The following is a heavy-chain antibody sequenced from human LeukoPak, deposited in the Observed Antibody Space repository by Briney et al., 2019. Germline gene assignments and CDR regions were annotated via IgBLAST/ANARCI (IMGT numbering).Heavy chain of an antibody. V-gene: IGHV1-2*06. J-gene: IGHJ5*02. CDR1: GYTFTGYY. Sequence: GASVKVSCKASGYTFTGYYMHWVRQAPGQGLEWMGRINPNSGGTNYAQKFQGRVTMTRDTSISTAYMGLSRLRSDDTAVYYCARDFLVPAAPYNWFDPWGQGTLVTVSS. CDR2: INPNSGGT. CDR3: ARDFLVPAAPYNWFDP. D-gene: IGHD2-2*01.